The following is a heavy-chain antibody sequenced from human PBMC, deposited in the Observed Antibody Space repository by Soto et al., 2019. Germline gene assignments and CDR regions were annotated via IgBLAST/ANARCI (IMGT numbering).Heavy chain of an antibody. CDR3: ARDLYSSAARYFDY. Sequence: EVQLVESGGGLVKPGGSLRLSCAASGFTFSSYSMNWVRQAPGKGLEWVSSISSSSSYIYYADSVKGRFTISRDNAKNSLYMQMSSVRAEDTAVYYCARDLYSSAARYFDYWGQGTLVTVSS. CDR2: ISSSSSYI. D-gene: IGHD6-25*01. J-gene: IGHJ4*02. V-gene: IGHV3-21*01. CDR1: GFTFSSYS.